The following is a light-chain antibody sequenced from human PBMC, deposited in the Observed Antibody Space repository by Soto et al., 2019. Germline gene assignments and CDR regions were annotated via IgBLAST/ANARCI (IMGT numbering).Light chain of an antibody. Sequence: QSALTQPPSASGSPGQSVTISCTGTSSDVGGYNYVSWYQQHPGKAPKLMIFEVTNRPSGVPDRFSGSKSGNTASLTVSGLQAEDEADYYCSSYAGTNNLYVFGTGTKRTVL. CDR2: EVT. J-gene: IGLJ1*01. CDR3: SSYAGTNNLYV. V-gene: IGLV2-8*01. CDR1: SSDVGGYNY.